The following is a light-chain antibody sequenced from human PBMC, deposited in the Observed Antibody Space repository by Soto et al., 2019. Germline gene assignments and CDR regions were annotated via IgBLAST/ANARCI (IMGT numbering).Light chain of an antibody. CDR3: QQYNSDSA. J-gene: IGKJ1*01. CDR1: QSISSW. CDR2: KAS. V-gene: IGKV1-5*03. Sequence: DIQMTQSPSTLSASVGDRVTITCRASQSISSWLAWYQQKPGKAPKLLIYKASSLESGVPSRFSGSGSGTEFPLTISSLQPDDVATYYCQQYNSDSAFGQGTKVEIK.